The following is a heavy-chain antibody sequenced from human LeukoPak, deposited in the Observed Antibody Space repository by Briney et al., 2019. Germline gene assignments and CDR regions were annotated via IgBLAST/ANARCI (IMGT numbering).Heavy chain of an antibody. CDR3: ARRSVPGTSPFDY. D-gene: IGHD2-2*01. CDR1: GGSISSYY. V-gene: IGHV4-59*12. J-gene: IGHJ4*02. CDR2: IYYSGNT. Sequence: SETLSLTCSVSGGSISSYYWSWIRQPPGKGLEWIGYIYYSGNTNYSPSLKSRVTILLDTSKNEFSLKVKSVTAADTAVYYCARRSVPGTSPFDYWGQGTLATVSS.